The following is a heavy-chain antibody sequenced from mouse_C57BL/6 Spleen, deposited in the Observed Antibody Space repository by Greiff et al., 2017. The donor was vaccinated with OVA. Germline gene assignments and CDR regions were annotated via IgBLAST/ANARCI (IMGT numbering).Heavy chain of an antibody. CDR1: GYTFTEYT. J-gene: IGHJ4*01. V-gene: IGHV1-62-2*01. D-gene: IGHD1-1*01. CDR3: ARHEEGAYGSSRYAMDY. CDR2: FYPGSGSI. Sequence: QVQLKESGAELVKPGASVKLSCKASGYTFTEYTIHWVKQRSGQGLEWIGWFYPGSGSIKYNEKFKDKATLTADKSSSTVYMELSRLTSEDSAVYFCARHEEGAYGSSRYAMDYWGQGTSVTVSS.